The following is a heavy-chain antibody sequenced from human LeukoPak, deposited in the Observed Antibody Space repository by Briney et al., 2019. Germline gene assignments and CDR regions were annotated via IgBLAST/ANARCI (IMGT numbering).Heavy chain of an antibody. CDR3: VKDQKAAAACFDY. V-gene: IGHV3-64D*06. D-gene: IGHD6-13*01. CDR1: GFTFSSYA. J-gene: IGHJ4*02. Sequence: PGGSLRLSCSASGFTFSSYAMHWVRQAPGKGLEYVSAISSNGGSTHYADSVKGRFTISRDNSKNTLYLQMSSLRAEDTAVYYCVKDQKAAAACFDYWGQGTLVTVSS. CDR2: ISSNGGST.